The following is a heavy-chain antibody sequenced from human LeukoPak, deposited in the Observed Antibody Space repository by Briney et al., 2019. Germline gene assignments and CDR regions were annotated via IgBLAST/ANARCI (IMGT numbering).Heavy chain of an antibody. Sequence: GSLRLSCAVSGFNFRDHWMDWVRKAPGKGLGWVGHIKTDGSGTYYVDSLKGRFSISRDNTNNALYLQMNSLRVEDTAVYYCAKNNGWFHLAQWGQGTLVTVSS. V-gene: IGHV3-7*03. CDR2: IKTDGSGT. CDR1: GFNFRDHW. J-gene: IGHJ4*02. D-gene: IGHD6-19*01. CDR3: AKNNGWFHLAQ.